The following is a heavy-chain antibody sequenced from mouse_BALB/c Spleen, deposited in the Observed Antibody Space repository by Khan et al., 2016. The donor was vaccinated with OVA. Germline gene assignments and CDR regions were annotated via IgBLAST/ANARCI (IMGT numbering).Heavy chain of an antibody. Sequence: QVQLKESGTELARPGASVKMSCKASGYTFTSYTMHWVKQRPGQGLEWIGYINPSSGYTNYNQKFKDKATLTADKSSITAYMQLSSLTSEDSAIYYCARESAYYRADDWFDYWGQGTLVTVSA. CDR2: INPSSGYT. J-gene: IGHJ3*01. CDR3: ARESAYYRADDWFDY. D-gene: IGHD2-14*01. CDR1: GYTFTSYT. V-gene: IGHV1-4*01.